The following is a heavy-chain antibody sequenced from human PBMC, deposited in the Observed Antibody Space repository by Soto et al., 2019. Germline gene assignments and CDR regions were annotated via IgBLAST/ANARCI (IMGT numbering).Heavy chain of an antibody. CDR2: ISWNSGSI. Sequence: GGSLRLSCAASGFTFDDYAMHWVRQAPGKGLEWVSGISWNSGSIGYADSVKGRFTISRDNAKNSLYLQMNSLRAEDTALYYCAKDMTTGNVLGAFDIWGQGKMVTVSS. CDR3: AKDMTTGNVLGAFDI. CDR1: GFTFDDYA. V-gene: IGHV3-9*01. D-gene: IGHD4-17*01. J-gene: IGHJ3*02.